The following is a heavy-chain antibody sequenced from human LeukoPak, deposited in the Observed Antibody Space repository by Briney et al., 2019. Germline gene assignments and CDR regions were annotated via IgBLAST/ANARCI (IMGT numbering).Heavy chain of an antibody. D-gene: IGHD6-13*01. J-gene: IGHJ3*02. Sequence: GSLRLSCAASGFTFSGSAMRWVRQASGKGLEWVGRIRSKANSYATAYAASVKGRFTISRDDSKNTAYLQMNSLKTEGTAVYYCRTPKPLIAAASEGAFDIWDQGTMVTVSS. CDR3: RTPKPLIAAASEGAFDI. CDR2: IRSKANSYAT. V-gene: IGHV3-73*01. CDR1: GFTFSGSA.